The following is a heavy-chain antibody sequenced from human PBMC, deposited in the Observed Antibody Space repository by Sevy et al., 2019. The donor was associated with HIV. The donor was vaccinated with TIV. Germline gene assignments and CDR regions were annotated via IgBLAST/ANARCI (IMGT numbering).Heavy chain of an antibody. D-gene: IGHD3-16*01. Sequence: GGSLRLSCAASGFTFSSHWMQWVRQAPGKGLVWDSRLNCDGSYTNYADSVKGRFTISRDNAKSTLYLQMNSLRAEDTALYYCARSKVGVGDAIDIWGQGTMVTVSS. J-gene: IGHJ3*02. V-gene: IGHV3-74*01. CDR2: LNCDGSYT. CDR3: ARSKVGVGDAIDI. CDR1: GFTFSSHW.